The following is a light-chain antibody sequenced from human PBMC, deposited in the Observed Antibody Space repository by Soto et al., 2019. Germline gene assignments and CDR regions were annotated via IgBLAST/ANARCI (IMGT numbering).Light chain of an antibody. Sequence: EIVLTQSPGTLSVSPGDRVTLSCRASQSISINLAWYQHKPGQAPRLLIHGASTRATGIPARFSGSGSGTDFTLTISSLEPEDFAVYYCQQRSNWPPTFGQGTRLEIK. V-gene: IGKV3-11*01. CDR1: QSISIN. CDR3: QQRSNWPPT. J-gene: IGKJ5*01. CDR2: GAS.